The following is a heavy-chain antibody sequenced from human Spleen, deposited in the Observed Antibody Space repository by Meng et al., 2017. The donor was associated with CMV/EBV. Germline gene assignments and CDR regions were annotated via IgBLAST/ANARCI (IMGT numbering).Heavy chain of an antibody. D-gene: IGHD1-14*01. CDR3: ARDRGRNLDY. CDR1: GFTFSSYG. CDR2: IRYDGSNK. Sequence: GESLKISCAASGFTFSSYGMHWVRQAPGKGLEWVAFIRYDGSNKYYADSVKGRFTISRDNSKNTLYLQMNSLRADDTAVYYCARDRGRNLDYWGQGNLVTVSS. V-gene: IGHV3-30*02. J-gene: IGHJ4*02.